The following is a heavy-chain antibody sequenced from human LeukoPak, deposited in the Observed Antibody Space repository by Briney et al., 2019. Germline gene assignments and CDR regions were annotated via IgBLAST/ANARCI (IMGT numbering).Heavy chain of an antibody. CDR1: GFIFSNYW. Sequence: GGSLRLSCAASGFIFSNYWMSWVRQAPGKGLEWVANIKEDGSEKYYVDSVKGRFTISRDNSKNTLYLQMNSLRAEDTAVYYCAKSSIKGYYGSGSYLYNWFDPWGQGTLVTVSS. CDR3: AKSSIKGYYGSGSYLYNWFDP. V-gene: IGHV3-7*05. D-gene: IGHD3-10*01. J-gene: IGHJ5*02. CDR2: IKEDGSEK.